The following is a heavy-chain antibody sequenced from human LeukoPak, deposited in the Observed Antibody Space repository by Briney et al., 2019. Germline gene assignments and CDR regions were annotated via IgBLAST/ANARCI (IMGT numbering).Heavy chain of an antibody. CDR1: GFTFSSYD. CDR3: ARGGGWPYRYYFDF. D-gene: IGHD3-16*01. Sequence: GGTLRLSCAASGFTFSSYDMHWVRQAPGKGLEWVGVISYDGSNKYHPAPVKGRFTISRDNAKNSLYLQMNSLRAEDTAVYHCARGGGWPYRYYFDFWGQGTLVTVSS. V-gene: IGHV3-30*04. J-gene: IGHJ4*02. CDR2: ISYDGSNK.